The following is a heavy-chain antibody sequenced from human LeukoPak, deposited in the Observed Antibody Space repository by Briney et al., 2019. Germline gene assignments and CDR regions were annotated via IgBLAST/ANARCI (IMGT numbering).Heavy chain of an antibody. Sequence: GGSLRLSCAASGFTFSSYGMHWVRQAPGKGLEYVSGITSNGRSTYYADSVKGRFTISRDNSKNTLYLQMSSLRAEDAAVYYCVYQSLGAEEWGQGTLVTVSS. CDR2: ITSNGRST. CDR3: VYQSLGAEE. CDR1: GFTFSSYG. J-gene: IGHJ4*02. V-gene: IGHV3-64D*09. D-gene: IGHD6-19*01.